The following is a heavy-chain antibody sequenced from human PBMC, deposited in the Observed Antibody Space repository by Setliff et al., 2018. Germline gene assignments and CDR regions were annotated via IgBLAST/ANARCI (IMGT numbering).Heavy chain of an antibody. CDR1: GFTFSTYA. D-gene: IGHD1-7*01. CDR2: IYSGDRNT. V-gene: IGHV3-23*03. CDR3: AKPQVELRWGFES. J-gene: IGHJ4*02. Sequence: GESLKISCAASGFTFSTYAMSWVRQAPGKGLEWVSTIYSGDRNTFYTDSVKGRFTTFRDGSKNTLFLQMTSLRAEDTAVYYCAKPQVELRWGFESWGQGTPVTVSS.